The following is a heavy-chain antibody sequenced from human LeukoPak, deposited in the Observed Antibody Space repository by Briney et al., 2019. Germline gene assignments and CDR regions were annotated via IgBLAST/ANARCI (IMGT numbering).Heavy chain of an antibody. CDR2: INWNGGST. V-gene: IGHV3-20*04. CDR1: GFTFDDYS. Sequence: PGGSLRLSCAASGFTFDDYSMSWVRQAPGKGLEWVSGINWNGGSTGYADSVKGRFTISRDNAKNSLYLQMNSLRAEDTALYYCASGVYDYVWGSYRYAPRDAFDIWGQGTMVTVSS. J-gene: IGHJ3*02. D-gene: IGHD3-16*02. CDR3: ASGVYDYVWGSYRYAPRDAFDI.